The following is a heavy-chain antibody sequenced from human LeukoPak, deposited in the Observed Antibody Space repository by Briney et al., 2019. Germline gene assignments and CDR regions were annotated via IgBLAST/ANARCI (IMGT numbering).Heavy chain of an antibody. J-gene: IGHJ4*02. CDR3: ARARYYYDSSGHYYPYYFDY. D-gene: IGHD3-22*01. Sequence: PSETLSLTCTVSGGSISSYYWSWIRQPPGKGLEWIGYIYYSGSTNYNPSLKSRVTISVDTSKNQFSLKLSSVTAADTAVYYCARARYYYDSSGHYYPYYFDYWGQGTLVTVSS. V-gene: IGHV4-59*01. CDR2: IYYSGST. CDR1: GGSISSYY.